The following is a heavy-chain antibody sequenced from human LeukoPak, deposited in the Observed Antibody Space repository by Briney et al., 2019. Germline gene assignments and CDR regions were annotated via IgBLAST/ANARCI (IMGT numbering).Heavy chain of an antibody. Sequence: TGGSLRLSCAASGFTFSSYSMNWVRQAPGKGLEWVSYISSSSSTIYYADSVKGRFTISRDNAKNSLYLQMNSLRAEDTAVYYCARANFLELPYAFDIWGQGTMVTVSS. CDR2: ISSSSSTI. CDR3: ARANFLELPYAFDI. CDR1: GFTFSSYS. V-gene: IGHV3-48*01. J-gene: IGHJ3*02. D-gene: IGHD3-3*01.